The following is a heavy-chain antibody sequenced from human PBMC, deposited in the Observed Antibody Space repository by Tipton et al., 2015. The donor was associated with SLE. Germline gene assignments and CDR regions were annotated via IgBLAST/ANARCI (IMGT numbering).Heavy chain of an antibody. CDR2: INHSGST. CDR1: GGSISSYY. D-gene: IGHD3-3*01. Sequence: TLSLTCTVSGGSISSYYWSWIRQPPGKGLEWIGEINHSGSTNYNPSLKSRVTISVDTSKNQFSLKLSSVTAADTAVYYCARIHYDFWSGYPSGAFDIWGQGTMVTVSS. CDR3: ARIHYDFWSGYPSGAFDI. V-gene: IGHV4-34*01. J-gene: IGHJ3*02.